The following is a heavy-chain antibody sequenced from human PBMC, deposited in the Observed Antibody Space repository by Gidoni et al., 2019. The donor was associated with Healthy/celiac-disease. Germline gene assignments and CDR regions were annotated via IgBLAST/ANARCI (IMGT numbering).Heavy chain of an antibody. J-gene: IGHJ4*02. V-gene: IGHV1-2*04. CDR1: GYTFTGYH. CDR2: INPNSGGT. Sequence: QVQLGQSGAEVKKPGASVKVSCKASGYTFTGYHMHWVRQAPGQGLEWMGWINPNSGGTNYAQKFQGWVTMTRDTSISTAYMELSRLRSDDTAVYYCARASYYYDSSGYFGYWGQGTLVTVSS. CDR3: ARASYYYDSSGYFGY. D-gene: IGHD3-22*01.